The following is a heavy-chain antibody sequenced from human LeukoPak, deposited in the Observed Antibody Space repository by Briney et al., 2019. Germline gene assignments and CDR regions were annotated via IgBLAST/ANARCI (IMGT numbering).Heavy chain of an antibody. J-gene: IGHJ4*02. Sequence: GGSLRLSCAASGFTVSSNYMSWVRQPPGKGLEWVSVIYSGGNTYYADSVKGRFTISRDNSKNTLYLQMNSLRAEDTAVYYCARGPSGYTYGGYDYWGQGTLVTVSS. CDR1: GFTVSSNY. CDR3: ARGPSGYTYGGYDY. V-gene: IGHV3-53*01. CDR2: IYSGGNT. D-gene: IGHD5-18*01.